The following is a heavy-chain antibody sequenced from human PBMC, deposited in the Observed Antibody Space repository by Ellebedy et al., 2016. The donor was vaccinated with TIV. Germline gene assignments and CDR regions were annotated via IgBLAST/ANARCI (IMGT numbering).Heavy chain of an antibody. D-gene: IGHD3-10*01. V-gene: IGHV4-39*01. J-gene: IGHJ5*02. CDR1: GGSISRSSSY. CDR2: IYYTGST. CDR3: ARWFGELLYVRWFDP. Sequence: SETLSLTCTVSGGSISRSSSYWGWIRQYPQKGLEWIGSIYYTGSTFYNPSIKSRVTISVDTSKSQFFLRLTSVTAADTAVYYCARWFGELLYVRWFDPWGQGTLVTVSS.